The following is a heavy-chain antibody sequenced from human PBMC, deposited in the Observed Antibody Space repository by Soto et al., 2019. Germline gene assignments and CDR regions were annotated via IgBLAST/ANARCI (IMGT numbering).Heavy chain of an antibody. Sequence: SETLSLTCTFSGGTVISGSYYWSWIRQPPGKGLEWIGYIYYSGSTNYNPSLKNRVTISVDTSKNTLYLQMNSLRAEDTAVYYCAKVSTAGTGRADYWGQGTLVTVSS. J-gene: IGHJ4*02. CDR2: IYYSGST. CDR1: GGTVISGSYY. CDR3: AKVSTAGTGRADY. D-gene: IGHD6-13*01. V-gene: IGHV4-61*01.